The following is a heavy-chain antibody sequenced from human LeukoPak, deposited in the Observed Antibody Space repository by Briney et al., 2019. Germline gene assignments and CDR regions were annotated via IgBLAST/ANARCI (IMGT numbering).Heavy chain of an antibody. D-gene: IGHD2-8*01. CDR2: IKYDGSAK. J-gene: IGHJ4*02. Sequence: PGGSLRLSCAASGFTFSSYWMTWVRQTPGKGLEWVANIKYDGSAKYYGDSVKGRFTISRDNTKNSLYLQMNSLRAEDTAVYYCARVIVLAEGASDHFDYWGQGTPATVHS. CDR1: GFTFSSYW. V-gene: IGHV3-7*01. CDR3: ARVIVLAEGASDHFDY.